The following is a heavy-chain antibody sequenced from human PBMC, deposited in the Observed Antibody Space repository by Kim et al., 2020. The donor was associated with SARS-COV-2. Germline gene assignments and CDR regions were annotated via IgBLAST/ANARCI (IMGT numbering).Heavy chain of an antibody. J-gene: IGHJ6*02. CDR3: ARVGYGSGSYLYYYYGMDV. CDR1: GFTFSSYA. CDR2: ISYDGSNK. Sequence: GGSLRLSCAASGFTFSSYAMHWVRQAPGKGLEWVAVISYDGSNKYYADSVKGRFTISRDNSKNTLYLQMNSLRAEDTAVYYCARVGYGSGSYLYYYYGMDVWGQGTTVTVSS. V-gene: IGHV3-30-3*01. D-gene: IGHD3-10*01.